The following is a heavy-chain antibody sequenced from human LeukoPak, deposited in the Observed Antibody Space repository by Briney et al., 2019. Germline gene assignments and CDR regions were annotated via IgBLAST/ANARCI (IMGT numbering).Heavy chain of an antibody. CDR2: ISWNSGSI. V-gene: IGHV3-9*01. CDR3: ARTTEPIVVVAATRVGYFDY. Sequence: GRSLRLSCAASGFTFDDYAMPWVRQAPGKGLEWVSGISWNSGSIGYADSVKGRFTISRDNAKNSLYLQMNSLRAEDTALYYCARTTEPIVVVAATRVGYFDYWGQGTLVTVSS. CDR1: GFTFDDYA. D-gene: IGHD2-15*01. J-gene: IGHJ4*02.